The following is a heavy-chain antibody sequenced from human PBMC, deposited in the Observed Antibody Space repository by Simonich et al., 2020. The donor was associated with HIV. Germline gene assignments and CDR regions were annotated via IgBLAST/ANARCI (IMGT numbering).Heavy chain of an antibody. D-gene: IGHD3-10*01. CDR1: GFTVSTNY. V-gene: IGHV3-53*01. CDR3: ARVGYYGSGTFDL. Sequence: EVQLVESGGGLIQPGGSLRLSCAASGFTVSTNYMSWVRQAPGDGRGWGSIIYSGGSTFYADTVKGRFTISRDNSKNTLYLQINSLRAGDTAVYYCARVGYYGSGTFDLWGRGTLVTVSS. CDR2: IYSGGST. J-gene: IGHJ2*01.